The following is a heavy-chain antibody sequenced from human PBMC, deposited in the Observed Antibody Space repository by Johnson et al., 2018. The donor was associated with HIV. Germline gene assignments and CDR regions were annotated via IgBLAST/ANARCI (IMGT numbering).Heavy chain of an antibody. CDR2: IRYDGSNK. CDR3: AKDATLQDGTGAFDI. CDR1: GFTFSSYG. V-gene: IGHV3-30*02. Sequence: QVQLVESGGGVVQPGGSLRLSCAASGFTFSSYGMHWVRQAPGKGLEWVAFIRYDGSNKYYADSVKGRFTISRDNSKNTLYLQMNSLRAEDTAVYYCAKDATLQDGTGAFDIWGQGTIVTVSS. D-gene: IGHD1-1*01. J-gene: IGHJ3*02.